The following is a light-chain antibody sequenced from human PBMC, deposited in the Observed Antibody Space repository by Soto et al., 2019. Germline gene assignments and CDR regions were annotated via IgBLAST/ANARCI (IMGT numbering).Light chain of an antibody. CDR3: QQYYGTPLT. CDR2: WAS. Sequence: IVMTQSPDSLAVSLGERATINCKSSQSVLSSSNNKNYLAWYQQKPGQSPKLLIYWASTRESGVPDRFSGSGSGTEFTHTISSLQADDVAFYYCQQYYGTPLTFGVGTKVEIK. J-gene: IGKJ4*01. CDR1: QSVLSSSNNKNY. V-gene: IGKV4-1*01.